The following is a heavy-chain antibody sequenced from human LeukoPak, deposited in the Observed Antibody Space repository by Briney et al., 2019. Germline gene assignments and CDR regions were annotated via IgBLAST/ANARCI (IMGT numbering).Heavy chain of an antibody. J-gene: IGHJ3*02. CDR2: IKKDGSEK. CDR1: GFTFSSYW. D-gene: IGHD5-18*01. Sequence: GGSLRLSCAASGFTFSSYWMSWVRQAPGKGLEWVANIKKDGSEKYYVDCVKGRFTISGANAKHSLYLQMNSLRAEDTAVYYCARDGGYSYGTDAFDIWGQGTMVTVSS. CDR3: ARDGGYSYGTDAFDI. V-gene: IGHV3-7*01.